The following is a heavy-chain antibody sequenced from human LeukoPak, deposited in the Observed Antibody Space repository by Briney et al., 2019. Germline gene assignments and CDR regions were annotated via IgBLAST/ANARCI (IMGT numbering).Heavy chain of an antibody. CDR1: GDSISSSSFY. V-gene: IGHV4-61*02. CDR2: IYASGST. J-gene: IGHJ5*02. Sequence: SQTLSLTCTVSGDSISSSSFYWSWIRQPAGKGLEWVGRIYASGSTNYNPSLKSRVAISVDTSKNQFSLRLSSVTAADTAVYYCAREGPGSLEWVSWGQGTLVTVSS. CDR3: AREGPGSLEWVS. D-gene: IGHD3-3*01.